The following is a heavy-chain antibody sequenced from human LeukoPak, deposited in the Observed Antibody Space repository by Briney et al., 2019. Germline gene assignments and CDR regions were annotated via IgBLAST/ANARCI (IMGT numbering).Heavy chain of an antibody. CDR1: GFTFSYHW. D-gene: IGHD3-22*01. Sequence: PGGSLRLSCVASGFTFSYHWMHWVRQVPGKGLVWVSRIDGGGSSTSYADSVKGRFSISRDNAKSTLYLQMSSLRAEDTAVYYCARGPGSSGGAYVGDYWGPGTLVTVSS. CDR2: IDGGGSST. CDR3: ARGPGSSGGAYVGDY. J-gene: IGHJ4*01. V-gene: IGHV3-74*01.